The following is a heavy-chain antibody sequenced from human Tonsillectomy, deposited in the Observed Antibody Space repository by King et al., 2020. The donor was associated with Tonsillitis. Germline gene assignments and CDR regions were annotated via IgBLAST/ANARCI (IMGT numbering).Heavy chain of an antibody. J-gene: IGHJ3*02. CDR1: GFTFDDYA. CDR3: AKDIGDSSSYAFDI. D-gene: IGHD3-22*01. Sequence: VQLVESGGGLVQPGRSLRLSCAASGFTFDDYAMHWVRQAPGKGLEWGSGISWNSGSIGYADAVKGRVTISRDNAKNSLYLQMNSLRAEDTALYYCAKDIGDSSSYAFDIWGQGTMVTVSS. V-gene: IGHV3-9*01. CDR2: ISWNSGSI.